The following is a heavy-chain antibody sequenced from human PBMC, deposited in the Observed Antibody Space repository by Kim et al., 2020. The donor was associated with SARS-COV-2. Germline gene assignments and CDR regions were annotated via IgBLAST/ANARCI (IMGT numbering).Heavy chain of an antibody. D-gene: IGHD1-26*01. CDR2: IYYSGST. J-gene: IGHJ6*02. CDR3: ARDQSGSYYSFNYYYGMDV. V-gene: IGHV4-31*03. Sequence: SETLSLTCTVSGGSISSGGYYWSWIRQHPGKGLEWIGYIYYSGSTYYNPSLKSRVTISGDTSKNQFSLKLSSVTAADTAVYYCARDQSGSYYSFNYYYGMDVWGQGTTVTVSS. CDR1: GGSISSGGYY.